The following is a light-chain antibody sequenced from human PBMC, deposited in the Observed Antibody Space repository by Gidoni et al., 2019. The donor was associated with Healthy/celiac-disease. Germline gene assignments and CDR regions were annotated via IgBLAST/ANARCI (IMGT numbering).Light chain of an antibody. CDR1: QSISSW. Sequence: HLPQSPSTLSASVGDRVTITCRASQSISSWLAWYQQKPGKAPKLLIYDASSLESGVPSSFSGSGSGTEFTLTISSLQPDDFATDYCQQYNSYSRTWTFGQGTKVEIK. CDR2: DAS. CDR3: QQYNSYSRTWT. J-gene: IGKJ1*01. V-gene: IGKV1-5*01.